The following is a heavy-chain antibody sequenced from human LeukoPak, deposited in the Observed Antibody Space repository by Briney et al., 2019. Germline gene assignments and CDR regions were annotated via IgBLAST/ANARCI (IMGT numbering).Heavy chain of an antibody. J-gene: IGHJ4*02. CDR1: GGSFSGYY. CDR3: ARGQRDPIVVVTYFDY. D-gene: IGHD2-21*02. Sequence: PSETLSLTCAVYGGSFSGYYWGWIRQPPGKGLEWIGEINHSGSTNYNPSLKSRVTISVDTSKNQFSLKLSSVTAADTAVYYCARGQRDPIVVVTYFDYRGQGTLVTVSS. V-gene: IGHV4-34*01. CDR2: INHSGST.